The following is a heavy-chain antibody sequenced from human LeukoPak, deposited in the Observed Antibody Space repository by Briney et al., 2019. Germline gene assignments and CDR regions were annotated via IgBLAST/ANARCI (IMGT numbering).Heavy chain of an antibody. V-gene: IGHV4-30-2*01. CDR2: IYHSGST. J-gene: IGHJ4*02. CDR3: ARTIVGAHDY. D-gene: IGHD1-26*01. Sequence: SETLSLTCTVSGGSISSGGYYWSWIRQPPGKGLEWIGYIYHSGSTYYNPSLKSRVTISVDRSKNQFSLKLSSVTAADTAVYYCARTIVGAHDYWGQGTLVTVSS. CDR1: GGSISSGGYY.